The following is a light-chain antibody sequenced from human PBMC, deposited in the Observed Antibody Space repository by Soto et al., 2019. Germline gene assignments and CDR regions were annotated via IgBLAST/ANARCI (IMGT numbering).Light chain of an antibody. CDR2: DVS. CDR3: SSYTSSNNVV. J-gene: IGLJ2*01. CDR1: GSDVGGYDY. Sequence: QSVLTQPASVSGSPGQSITISCTGSGSDVGGYDYVSWYQQHPGKAPKLMIYDVSYRPSGVSTRFSGSKSGNTASLTISGLQAEDEADYYCSSYTSSNNVVFGGGTKLTVL. V-gene: IGLV2-14*01.